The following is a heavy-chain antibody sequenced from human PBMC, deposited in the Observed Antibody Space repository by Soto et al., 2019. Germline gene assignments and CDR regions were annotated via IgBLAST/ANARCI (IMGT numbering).Heavy chain of an antibody. CDR2: ISGSGGST. V-gene: IGHV3-23*01. CDR1: GFTFSSYS. J-gene: IGHJ3*02. CDR3: AKEGSITMIVLVHMTFDI. Sequence: GGSLRLSCAASGFTFSSYSMSWVRQAPGKGLEWVSAISGSGGSTYYADSVKGRFTISRDNSKNTLYLQMNSLRAEDTAVYYCAKEGSITMIVLVHMTFDIWGQRKMLTVSS. D-gene: IGHD3-22*01.